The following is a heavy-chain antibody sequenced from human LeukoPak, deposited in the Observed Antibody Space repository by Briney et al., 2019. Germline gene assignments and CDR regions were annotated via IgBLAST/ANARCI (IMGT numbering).Heavy chain of an antibody. CDR3: AKGALGRGYYYYMDV. V-gene: IGHV3-23*01. Sequence: GGSLRLSCAASGFTFSSYSMMWVRQAPGKGLEWVSAISGSGGSTYYADSVKGRFIVSRDNSKNTLSLQMNSLRAEDTAVYYCAKGALGRGYYYYMDVWGKGTTVTVSS. CDR2: ISGSGGST. CDR1: GFTFSSYS. J-gene: IGHJ6*03. D-gene: IGHD3-10*01.